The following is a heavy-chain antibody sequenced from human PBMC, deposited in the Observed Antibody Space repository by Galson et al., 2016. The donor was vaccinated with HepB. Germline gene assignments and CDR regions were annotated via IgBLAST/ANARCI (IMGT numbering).Heavy chain of an antibody. D-gene: IGHD1-1*01. CDR3: ARDGGGTGGYYYYAMDV. CDR2: IGGDGAT. J-gene: IGHJ6*02. V-gene: IGHV3-23*01. Sequence: SLRLSCAASGFTFTNNIMSWVRQAPGKGLEWVSTIGGDGATFYGDSVKGRFTISRDDSKSTLYLRMDSLRDEDTAVYYCARDGGGTGGYYYYAMDVWGQGTTVTVSS. CDR1: GFTFTNNI.